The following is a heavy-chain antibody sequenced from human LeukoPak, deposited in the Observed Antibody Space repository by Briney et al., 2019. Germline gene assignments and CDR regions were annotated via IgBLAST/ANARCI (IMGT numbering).Heavy chain of an antibody. D-gene: IGHD5-24*01. J-gene: IGHJ4*02. CDR1: GYSFTSYW. V-gene: IGHV5-51*01. CDR2: IYPGDSDT. CDR3: ARGSFQRWLQPQDFDY. Sequence: GESLKIYCKGSGYSFTSYWIGWVPQMPGKGLEWMGIIYPGDSDTRYSPSFQGQVTISADKSISTAYLQWSSLKASGTAMYYCARGSFQRWLQPQDFDYWGQGTLVTVSS.